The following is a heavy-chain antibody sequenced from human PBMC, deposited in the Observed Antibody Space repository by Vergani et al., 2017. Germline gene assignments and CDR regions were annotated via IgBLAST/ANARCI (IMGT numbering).Heavy chain of an antibody. CDR3: ASERCHSGSYYAVDY. CDR2: ISYDGSNK. V-gene: IGHV3-30-3*01. CDR1: GFTFSSYA. J-gene: IGHJ4*02. Sequence: QVQLVESGGGVVQPGRSLRLSCAASGFTFSSYAMHWVRQAPGKGLEWVAVISYDGSNKYYADSVKGRFTISRDNSKNTLYLQMNSLRAEDTAVYYCASERCHSGSYYAVDYWGQGTLVTVSS. D-gene: IGHD1-26*01.